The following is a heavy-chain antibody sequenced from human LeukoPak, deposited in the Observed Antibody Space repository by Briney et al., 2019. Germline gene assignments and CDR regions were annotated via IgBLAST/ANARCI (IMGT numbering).Heavy chain of an antibody. J-gene: IGHJ4*02. CDR2: ISGSGSPI. CDR1: GFTFSDYY. CDR3: ARRYSYGLDY. Sequence: PGGSLRLSCAASGFTFSDYYMSWIRQAPGKRLEWVSYISGSGSPIYYADSVKGRFTVSRDNAKNSLYLQISSLRAEDTAVYYCARRYSYGLDYWGQGALVTVSS. V-gene: IGHV3-11*04. D-gene: IGHD5-18*01.